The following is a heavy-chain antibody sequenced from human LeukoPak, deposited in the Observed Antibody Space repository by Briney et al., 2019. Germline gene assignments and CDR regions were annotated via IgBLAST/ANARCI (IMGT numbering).Heavy chain of an antibody. CDR1: GYTFTGYY. V-gene: IGHV1-2*02. CDR2: INPNSGGT. CDR3: ARARADFWSGFL. J-gene: IGHJ4*02. D-gene: IGHD3-3*01. Sequence: GASARVSCKASGYTFTGYYMHWVRQAPGQGLEWMGWINPNSGGTNYAQKFQGRVTMTRDTSISTAYMELSRLRSDDTAVYYCARARADFWSGFLWGQGTLVTVSS.